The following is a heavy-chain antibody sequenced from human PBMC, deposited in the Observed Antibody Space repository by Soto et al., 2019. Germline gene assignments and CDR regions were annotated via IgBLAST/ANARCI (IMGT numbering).Heavy chain of an antibody. CDR3: AKAGYYDSSGYYGDAFDI. CDR2: ISAYNGNT. J-gene: IGHJ3*02. V-gene: IGHV1-18*01. D-gene: IGHD3-22*01. Sequence: GASVKVSCKASGYTFTSYGISWVRQAPGQGLEWMGWISAYNGNTNYAQKLQGRVTMTTDTSTSTAYMELRSLRSDDTAVYYCAKAGYYDSSGYYGDAFDIWGQGTMVTVSS. CDR1: GYTFTSYG.